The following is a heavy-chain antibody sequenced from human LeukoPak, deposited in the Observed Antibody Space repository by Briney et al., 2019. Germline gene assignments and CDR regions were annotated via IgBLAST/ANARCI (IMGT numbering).Heavy chain of an antibody. CDR2: INHSGST. J-gene: IGHJ4*02. V-gene: IGHV4-34*01. CDR1: GGSFNGYY. CDR3: ARDPMGVTFDWLLPSYYFDY. D-gene: IGHD3-9*01. Sequence: SETLSLTCAVYGGSFNGYYWSWIRQPPGKGLEWIGEINHSGSTNYNPSLESRVTISVDTSKNQFSLKLSSVTPEDTAVYYCARDPMGVTFDWLLPSYYFDYWGQGTLVTVSS.